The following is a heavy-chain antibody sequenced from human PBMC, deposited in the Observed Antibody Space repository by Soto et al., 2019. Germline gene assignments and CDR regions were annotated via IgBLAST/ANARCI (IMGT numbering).Heavy chain of an antibody. D-gene: IGHD2-15*01. CDR1: GGTFSSYA. J-gene: IGHJ6*02. V-gene: IGHV1-69*13. Sequence: RASVKVSCKASGGTFSSYAISWVRQAPGQGLEWMGGIIPIFGTANYAQKFQGRVTITADESTSTAYMELSSLRSEDTAVYYCARGQVVVVAAYYGMDVWGQGTTVTVSS. CDR3: ARGQVVVVAAYYGMDV. CDR2: IIPIFGTA.